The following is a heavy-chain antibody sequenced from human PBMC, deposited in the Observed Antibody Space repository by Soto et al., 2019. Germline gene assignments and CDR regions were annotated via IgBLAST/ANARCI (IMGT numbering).Heavy chain of an antibody. J-gene: IGHJ4*02. CDR3: AKSLGDRWNTYYFDY. V-gene: IGHV3-23*01. CDR2: LSGSGEST. Sequence: EVQVLESGGDLVQHGGSLRLSCAASGFTFGMYSMSWVRQAPGKGLEWVSGLSGSGESTYYADSVKGRFTISRDNSKNTLYLQMYSLRPDDTAVYYCAKSLGDRWNTYYFDYWGQGTLVTVSS. CDR1: GFTFGMYS. D-gene: IGHD1-1*01.